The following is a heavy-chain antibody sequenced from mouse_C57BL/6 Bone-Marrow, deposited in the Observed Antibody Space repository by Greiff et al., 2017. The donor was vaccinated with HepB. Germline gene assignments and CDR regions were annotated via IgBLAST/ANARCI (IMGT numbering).Heavy chain of an antibody. CDR3: ARDQDYYGSSYENWYFDV. D-gene: IGHD1-1*01. Sequence: EVMLVESGGGLVQSGRSLRLSCATSGFTFSDFYMEWVRQAPGKGLEWIAASRNKANDYTTEYSASVKGRFIVSRDTSQSILYIQMNALRAEDTAIYYCARDQDYYGSSYENWYFDVWGTGTTVTVSS. CDR1: GFTFSDFY. CDR2: SRNKANDYTT. V-gene: IGHV7-1*01. J-gene: IGHJ1*03.